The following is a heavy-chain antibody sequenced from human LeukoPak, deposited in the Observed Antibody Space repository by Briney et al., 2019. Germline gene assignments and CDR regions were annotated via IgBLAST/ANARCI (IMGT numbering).Heavy chain of an antibody. CDR2: TYYRSKWYN. Sequence: SQTLSLTCAIPGDSVSSNSAAWNWIRQSPSRGLEWPGRTYYRSKWYNDYAVSVKSRITINPDTSKNQFSLQLNSVTPEDTAVYYCVRDDGIGLDAFDIWGQGTMVTVSS. CDR1: GDSVSSNSAA. CDR3: VRDDGIGLDAFDI. J-gene: IGHJ3*02. D-gene: IGHD1-14*01. V-gene: IGHV6-1*01.